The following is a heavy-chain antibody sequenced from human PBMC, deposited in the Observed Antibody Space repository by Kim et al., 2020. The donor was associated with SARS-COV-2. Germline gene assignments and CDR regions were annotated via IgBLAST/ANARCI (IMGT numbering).Heavy chain of an antibody. V-gene: IGHV3-53*01. Sequence: YDDSMKGRFTIARDNSRNTLYLQMTSLRAEDTAVYYCARGGSYYYYGMDVWGQGTTVTVSS. CDR3: ARGGSYYYYGMDV. D-gene: IGHD3-16*01. J-gene: IGHJ6*02.